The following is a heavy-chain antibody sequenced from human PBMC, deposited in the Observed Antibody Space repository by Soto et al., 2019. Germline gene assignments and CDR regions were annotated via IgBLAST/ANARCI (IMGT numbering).Heavy chain of an antibody. V-gene: IGHV1-69*13. CDR1: GGTFSSYG. CDR3: ARVKDSSGLDDY. Sequence: SVKVSCKASGGTFSSYGISWVRQAPGQGLEWMGGIIPIFGTANYAQKFQDRVTITADESTSKAYMELSSLRSEDTAVYYCARVKDSSGLDDYWGQGTLVTVSS. J-gene: IGHJ4*02. D-gene: IGHD6-19*01. CDR2: IIPIFGTA.